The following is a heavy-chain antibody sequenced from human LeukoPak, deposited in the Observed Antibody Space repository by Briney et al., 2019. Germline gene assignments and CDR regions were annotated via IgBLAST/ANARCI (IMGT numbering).Heavy chain of an antibody. Sequence: GGSLRLSCAASGFTFSSYGMHWVRQAPGKGLEWVAFIRYDGSNKYYADSVKGRFTISRDNSKNTLYLQMNSLRAEDTAVYYCAKDRSRGYSYGSKGYYHYYMDVWGKGTTVTISS. CDR3: AKDRSRGYSYGSKGYYHYYMDV. CDR2: IRYDGSNK. CDR1: GFTFSSYG. D-gene: IGHD5-18*01. J-gene: IGHJ6*03. V-gene: IGHV3-30*02.